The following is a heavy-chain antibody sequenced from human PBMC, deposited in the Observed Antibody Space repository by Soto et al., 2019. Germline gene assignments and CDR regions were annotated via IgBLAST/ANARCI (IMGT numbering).Heavy chain of an antibody. CDR2: SWYDGSNN. J-gene: IGHJ5*02. D-gene: IGHD1-1*01. Sequence: QVQLMESGGGVVQPGRSLRLSCAASGFTFSSYGIHWVRQAPGKGLEWVAVSWYDGSNNHFADSVKGRFTISRDNSKNTLYLQMNSIGAEDTAAYYCARDFLERDLDPWGKGTLVIVSS. CDR3: ARDFLERDLDP. V-gene: IGHV3-33*01. CDR1: GFTFSSYG.